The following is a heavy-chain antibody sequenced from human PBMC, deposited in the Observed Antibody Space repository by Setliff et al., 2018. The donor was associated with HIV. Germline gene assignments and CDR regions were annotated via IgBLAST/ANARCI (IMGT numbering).Heavy chain of an antibody. D-gene: IGHD5-12*01. J-gene: IGHJ3*02. CDR3: ARDSGGEYSGYDWGDAFDI. Sequence: SLRLSCAASGFTFSSYGMHWVRQAPGKVLEWVAVIWYDGSNKYYADSVKGRFTISRDNSKNTLYLQMNSLRAEDTAVYYCARDSGGEYSGYDWGDAFDIWGQGTMVTVSS. CDR1: GFTFSSYG. CDR2: IWYDGSNK. V-gene: IGHV3-33*01.